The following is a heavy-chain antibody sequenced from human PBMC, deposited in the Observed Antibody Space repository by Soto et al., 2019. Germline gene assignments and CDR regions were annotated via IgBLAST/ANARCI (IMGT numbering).Heavy chain of an antibody. Sequence: TSETLSLTCTVSGGSISSYYWSWIRQPPGKGLEWIGYIYYSGTTNYNPSLKSRVTISVDTSKNQFSLKLSSVTAADTAVYYCARLSTGDCVYYYYDGLDVWAQGTTVTVSS. CDR2: IYYSGTT. CDR1: GGSISSYY. CDR3: ARLSTGDCVYYYYDGLDV. D-gene: IGHD2-21*02. V-gene: IGHV4-59*08. J-gene: IGHJ6*02.